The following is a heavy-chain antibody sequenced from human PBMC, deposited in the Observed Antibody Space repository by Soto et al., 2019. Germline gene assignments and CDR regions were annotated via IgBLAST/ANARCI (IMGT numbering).Heavy chain of an antibody. CDR2: TSAYNGNT. CDR3: ARDRQYYYDSSGYYYLLDAFDI. J-gene: IGHJ3*02. CDR1: GYTFTSYG. Sequence: QVQLVQSGAEVKKPGASVKVSCKASGYTFTSYGISWVRQAPGQGLESMGWTSAYNGNTTYAQKLQGRVTMTTDTSTSTAYMELRSLRSDDTAVYYCARDRQYYYDSSGYYYLLDAFDIWGQGTMVTVSS. V-gene: IGHV1-18*01. D-gene: IGHD3-22*01.